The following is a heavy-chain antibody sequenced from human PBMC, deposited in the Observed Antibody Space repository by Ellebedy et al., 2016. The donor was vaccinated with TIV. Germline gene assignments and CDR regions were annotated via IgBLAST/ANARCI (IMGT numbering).Heavy chain of an antibody. CDR1: GFTFSDYY. V-gene: IGHV3-11*01. CDR3: ARDARFIDQQHNWFDP. J-gene: IGHJ5*02. Sequence: GESLKISCAASGFTFSDYYMSWIRQAPGKGLEWVSYISSSGSTIYYADSVKGRFTISRDNAKHSLYLQMNSLRAEDTAVYYCARDARFIDQQHNWFDPWGQGTPVTVSS. CDR2: ISSSGSTI. D-gene: IGHD1/OR15-1a*01.